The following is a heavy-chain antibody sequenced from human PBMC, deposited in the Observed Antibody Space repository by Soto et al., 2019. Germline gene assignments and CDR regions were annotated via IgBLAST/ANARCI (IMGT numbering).Heavy chain of an antibody. CDR1: GDSVTSTSYY. D-gene: IGHD3-3*01. J-gene: IGHJ5*01. CDR2: SYYNGDT. CDR3: AREGGVLRLSNWFDS. Sequence: SETLSLTCTVSGDSVTSTSYYWSWVRQSPGRGLEWLGYSYYNGDTNYNPSLKSRVTISVDTSKNQFSLKLPSLTAADTGVYYCAREGGVLRLSNWFDSWGQGIQVTVSS. V-gene: IGHV4-61*01.